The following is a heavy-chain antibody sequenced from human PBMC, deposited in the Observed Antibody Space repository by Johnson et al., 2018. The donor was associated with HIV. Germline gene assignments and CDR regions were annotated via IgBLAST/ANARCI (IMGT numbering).Heavy chain of an antibody. J-gene: IGHJ3*02. CDR2: IKQDGTEK. CDR1: GFTFSSYW. Sequence: EVQLVESGGGLVQPWGSLRLSCAASGFTFSSYWMTWVRQAPGKGLEWVANIKQDGTEKYYVDSVKGRFTISRDNPKNSLYLQMNSLRAEDTAMYYCARAWKSAFDIWGQGTMVTVSS. V-gene: IGHV3-7*01. D-gene: IGHD1-1*01. CDR3: ARAWKSAFDI.